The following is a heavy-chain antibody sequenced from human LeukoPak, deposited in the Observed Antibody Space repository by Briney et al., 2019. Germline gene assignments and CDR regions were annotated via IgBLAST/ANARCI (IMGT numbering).Heavy chain of an antibody. Sequence: GGSLRLSCAASGFTFSSYEMNWVRQAPGKGPEWVSYISSGGATIYYADSVKGRFTISRDNAKNSLYLQMNSLRAEDTAVYYCARDPRFLQWLSKFDYRGQGTLVTVSS. CDR1: GFTFSSYE. J-gene: IGHJ4*02. D-gene: IGHD3-3*01. V-gene: IGHV3-48*03. CDR2: ISSGGATI. CDR3: ARDPRFLQWLSKFDY.